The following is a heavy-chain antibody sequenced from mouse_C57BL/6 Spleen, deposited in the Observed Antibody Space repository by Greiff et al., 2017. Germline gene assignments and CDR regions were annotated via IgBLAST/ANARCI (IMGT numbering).Heavy chain of an antibody. CDR3: ARRSPYYSNHYYAMDY. CDR1: GYTFTSYW. Sequence: QVHVKQPGAELVMPGASVKLSCKASGYTFTSYWMHWVKQRPGQGLEWIGEIDPSDSYTNYNQKFKGKSTLTVDKSSSTAYMQLSSLTSEDSAVYYCARRSPYYSNHYYAMDYWGQGTSVTVSA. D-gene: IGHD2-5*01. J-gene: IGHJ4*01. CDR2: IDPSDSYT. V-gene: IGHV1-69*01.